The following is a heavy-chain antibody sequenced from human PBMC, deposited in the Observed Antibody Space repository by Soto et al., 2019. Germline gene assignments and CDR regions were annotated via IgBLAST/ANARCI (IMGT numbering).Heavy chain of an antibody. CDR1: GGSVSSGSYY. D-gene: IGHD6-19*01. Sequence: SETLSLTCTVSGGSVSSGSYYRSWIRQPPGKGLEWIGYIYYSGSTNYNPSLKSRVTISVDTSKNQFSLKLSSVTAADTAVYYCARVVWLVRYYYYYMDVWGKGTTVTVSS. CDR3: ARVVWLVRYYYYYMDV. CDR2: IYYSGST. J-gene: IGHJ6*03. V-gene: IGHV4-61*01.